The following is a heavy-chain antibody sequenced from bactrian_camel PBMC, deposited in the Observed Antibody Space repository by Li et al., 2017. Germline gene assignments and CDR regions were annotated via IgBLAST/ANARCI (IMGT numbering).Heavy chain of an antibody. CDR3: SADCPAIVGWGRDEY. J-gene: IGHJ4*01. CDR1: RGFDDANA. V-gene: IGHV3S53*01. CDR2: MYSDGTT. D-gene: IGHD3*01. Sequence: HVQLVESGGGSVQIGGSLTLACAASRGFDDANAEWGWFRQAPGKEREGVAAMYSDGTTMYADSVKGRFTISQDKAKTTHFLQMTKLLPEDTAVYTCSADCPAIVGWGRDEYWGQGTQVTVS.